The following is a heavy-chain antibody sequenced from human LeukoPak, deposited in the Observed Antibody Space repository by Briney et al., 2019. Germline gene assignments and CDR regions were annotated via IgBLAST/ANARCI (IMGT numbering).Heavy chain of an antibody. Sequence: PSQTLSLTCAVSGGSISSGGYSWSWIRQPPGKGLEWIGYIYYSGSTYYNPSLKSRVTIAVDTSKNQFSLKLSSVTAADTAVYYCARGVPAAPQWCTNGVCYHNWFDPWGQGTLVTVSS. V-gene: IGHV4-30-4*07. D-gene: IGHD2-8*01. J-gene: IGHJ5*02. CDR3: ARGVPAAPQWCTNGVCYHNWFDP. CDR2: IYYSGST. CDR1: GGSISSGGYS.